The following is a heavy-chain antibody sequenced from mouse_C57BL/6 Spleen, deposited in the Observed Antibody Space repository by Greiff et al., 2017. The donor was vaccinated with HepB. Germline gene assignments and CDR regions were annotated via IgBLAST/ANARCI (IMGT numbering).Heavy chain of an antibody. V-gene: IGHV3-1*01. CDR2: ISYSGST. D-gene: IGHD1-1*01. CDR3: ARAPSHYYGSLDY. Sequence: EVQLVESGPGMVKPSQSLSLTCTVTGYSITSGYDWHWIRHFPGNKLEWMGYISYSGSTNYNPSLKSRISITHDTSKNHFFLKLNSVTTEDTATYYCARAPSHYYGSLDYWGQGTTLTVSS. CDR1: GYSITSGYD. J-gene: IGHJ2*01.